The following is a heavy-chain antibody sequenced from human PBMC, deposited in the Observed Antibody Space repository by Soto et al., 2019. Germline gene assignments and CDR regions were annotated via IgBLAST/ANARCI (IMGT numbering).Heavy chain of an antibody. D-gene: IGHD1-1*01. CDR2: ISYDGSNK. V-gene: IGHV3-30*18. CDR1: GFTFSSYG. CDR3: AKVHVPTSYYYYYGMDV. J-gene: IGHJ6*02. Sequence: PGGSLRLSCAASGFTFSSYGMHWVRQAPGKWLEWVAVISYDGSNKYYADSVKGRFTISRDNSKNTLYLQMNSLRAEDTAVYYCAKVHVPTSYYYYYGMDVWGQGTTVTVSS.